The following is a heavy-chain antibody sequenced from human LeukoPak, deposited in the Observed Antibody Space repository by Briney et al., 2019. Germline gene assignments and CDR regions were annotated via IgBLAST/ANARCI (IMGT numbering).Heavy chain of an antibody. CDR3: ARLDYYGSGSYGLSFDY. J-gene: IGHJ4*02. D-gene: IGHD3-10*01. CDR1: GGSMNTYY. Sequence: SETLSLTCNVSGGSMNTYYWSWIRQPPGKGLEWIGYIFYTGITNYNPSLKSRVTISVDTSRNQFSLKLTSVTAADTAVYYCARLDYYGSGSYGLSFDYWGQGTLVTVSS. V-gene: IGHV4-59*01. CDR2: IFYTGIT.